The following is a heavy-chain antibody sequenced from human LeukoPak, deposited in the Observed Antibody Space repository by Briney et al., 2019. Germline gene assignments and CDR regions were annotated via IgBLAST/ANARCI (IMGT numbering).Heavy chain of an antibody. V-gene: IGHV1-2*02. CDR2: INPKSGGT. Sequence: ASVKVSCKASGYSFTDYYIYWMRQVPGHGLEWMGWINPKSGGTDFALNLRDRVTLTSDTSITTAYMEITSLTTDDIAVYYCARDLASRMSGVAHLTPDEGDTWGQGTLVTVSS. CDR3: ARDLASRMSGVAHLTPDEGDT. J-gene: IGHJ5*02. D-gene: IGHD3-3*01. CDR1: GYSFTDYY.